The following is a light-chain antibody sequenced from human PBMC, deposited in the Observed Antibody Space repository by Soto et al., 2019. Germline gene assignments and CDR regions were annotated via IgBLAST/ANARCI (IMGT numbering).Light chain of an antibody. Sequence: SALTQPASVSGSPGQSITLSCTGTSSDVWSYNLFSWYQQHPGKAPQLMIYEGSKRPSGVSNRFSGSKSLNTASLTTSGHQAEDEADYYCCSYAGSSPHVVFGGGTKLTVL. CDR2: EGS. CDR3: CSYAGSSPHVV. CDR1: SSDVWSYNL. V-gene: IGLV2-23*01. J-gene: IGLJ2*01.